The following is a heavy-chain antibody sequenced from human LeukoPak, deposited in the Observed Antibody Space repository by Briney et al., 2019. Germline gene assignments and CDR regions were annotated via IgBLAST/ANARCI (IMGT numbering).Heavy chain of an antibody. CDR3: ARHVWFGEHNGHENWFDP. Sequence: GGSLRLSCAASGFIVSQNYMSWVRQASGKGLEWVSVIFRGDDTNYVDSVKGRFTIFRDNSKNTLYLQMNSLTAEDTAVYYCARHVWFGEHNGHENWFDPWGQGTLVIVSS. J-gene: IGHJ5*02. CDR2: IFRGDDT. D-gene: IGHD3-10*01. CDR1: GFIVSQNY. V-gene: IGHV3-66*04.